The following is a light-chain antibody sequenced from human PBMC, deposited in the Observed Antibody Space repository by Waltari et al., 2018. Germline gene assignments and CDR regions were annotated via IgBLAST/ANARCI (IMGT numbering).Light chain of an antibody. CDR3: AAWDDSLNGV. CDR2: NND. Sequence: QSVLTQPPSASGTPGQRVTISCSGSYSNIGHNSVNWYQQVPGTAPKLLIYNNDRRPSGVPDRFSGSKSGTAASLAIRGLQSEDEADYYCAAWDDSLNGVFGGGTKLTVL. CDR1: YSNIGHNS. J-gene: IGLJ3*02. V-gene: IGLV1-44*01.